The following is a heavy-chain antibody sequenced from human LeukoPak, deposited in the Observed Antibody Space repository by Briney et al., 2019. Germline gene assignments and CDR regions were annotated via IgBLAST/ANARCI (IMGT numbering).Heavy chain of an antibody. CDR3: AKGGPTVGTDY. D-gene: IGHD1-26*01. CDR2: IKEDGSEK. CDR1: GFTFRNYG. J-gene: IGHJ4*02. Sequence: PGGSLRLSCAGSGFTFRNYGMNWVRQAPGKGLEWVANIKEDGSEKYYVDSVKGRFTVSRDNAKNSLYLQINSLRADDTAVYYCAKGGPTVGTDYWGQGTLVTVSS. V-gene: IGHV3-7*01.